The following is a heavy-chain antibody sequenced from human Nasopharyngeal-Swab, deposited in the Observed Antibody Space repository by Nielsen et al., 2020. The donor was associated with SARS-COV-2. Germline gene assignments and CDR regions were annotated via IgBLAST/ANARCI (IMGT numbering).Heavy chain of an antibody. CDR3: TTVEHYHILTGYYYHANFDY. CDR1: GFTFSNAW. J-gene: IGHJ4*02. CDR2: IKSKTDDETT. V-gene: IGHV3-15*01. Sequence: GESLKISCAASGFTFSNAWMNWVRQAPGKGLEWIGRIKSKTDDETTDFAAPVKGRFTISRDDSKNTLYLQMNSLKTEDTAVYYCTTVEHYHILTGYYYHANFDYWGQGTLVTVSS. D-gene: IGHD3-9*01.